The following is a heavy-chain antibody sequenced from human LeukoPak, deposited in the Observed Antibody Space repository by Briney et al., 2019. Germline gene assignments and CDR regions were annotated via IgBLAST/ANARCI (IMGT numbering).Heavy chain of an antibody. D-gene: IGHD6-13*01. Sequence: GGSLRLSCAASGFTFSSYPMNWVRQAPGRGLEWVSYISSSDNTRSYADSVKGRFTISRDTAKSSLSLQMNSLRAEDTAVYYCARRAAAGHLDGFDIWGQGTLITVSS. V-gene: IGHV3-48*03. CDR1: GFTFSSYP. CDR3: ARRAAAGHLDGFDI. J-gene: IGHJ3*02. CDR2: ISSSDNTR.